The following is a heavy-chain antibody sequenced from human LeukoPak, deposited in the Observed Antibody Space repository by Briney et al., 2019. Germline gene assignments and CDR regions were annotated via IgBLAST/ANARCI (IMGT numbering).Heavy chain of an antibody. V-gene: IGHV1-24*01. J-gene: IGHJ5*02. CDR2: FDPEDGET. D-gene: IGHD3-16*01. CDR1: GYTLTELS. Sequence: ASVKVSCKVSGYTLTELSMHWVRQAPGKGLEWMGGFDPEDGETIYAQKFQGRVTMTEDTSTDTAYMELSSLRSEDTAVYYCVRWVGGVRSFWFAPGGQEPLVTVP. CDR3: VRWVGGVRSFWFAP.